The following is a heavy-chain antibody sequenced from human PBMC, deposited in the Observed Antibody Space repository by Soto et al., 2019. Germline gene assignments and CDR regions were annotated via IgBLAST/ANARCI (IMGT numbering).Heavy chain of an antibody. Sequence: QITLNESGPTVVRPTETLTLTCRFSGFSLTTSGVGVGWIRQSPGKAPEWLALIYWDDDKRYSASLKSSLTITKDNAKSQVVLTVSDLDATDTATYYCAHRVLRTVFGLVTTTAIYFDFWGQGTPVAVSS. V-gene: IGHV2-5*02. CDR3: AHRVLRTVFGLVTTTAIYFDF. D-gene: IGHD3-3*01. J-gene: IGHJ4*02. CDR1: GFSLTTSGVG. CDR2: IYWDDDK.